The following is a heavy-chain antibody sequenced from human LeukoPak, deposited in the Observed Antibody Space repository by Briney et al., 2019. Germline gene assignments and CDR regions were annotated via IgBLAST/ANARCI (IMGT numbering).Heavy chain of an antibody. CDR2: TSFSGRTI. CDR3: ARRYCSGGSCYSFMDY. D-gene: IGHD2-15*01. CDR1: GFIFSDYY. V-gene: IGHV3-11*01. J-gene: IGHJ4*02. Sequence: GGSLRLFCSGSGFIFSDYYMSLFRQVPGKGPEWIAYTSFSGRTIYYADSVKGRFTLSRDNAKNSLYLQMNSLRAEDTAVYYCARRYCSGGSCYSFMDYWGQGALVTVSS.